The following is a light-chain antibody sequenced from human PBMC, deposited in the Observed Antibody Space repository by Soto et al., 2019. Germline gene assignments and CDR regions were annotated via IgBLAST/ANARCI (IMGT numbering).Light chain of an antibody. CDR1: SSDVGGYNY. V-gene: IGLV2-8*01. J-gene: IGLJ2*01. Sequence: QSVLTQPPSASGSPGQSVTISCTRTSSDVGGYNYVSWLQQHPGKAPKLMNDEVSKRPSGVPDRFSGSKSGNTASLPVSGLQAEDEPDYYCSSYAGSNTWVFGGGTKLTVL. CDR3: SSYAGSNTWV. CDR2: EVS.